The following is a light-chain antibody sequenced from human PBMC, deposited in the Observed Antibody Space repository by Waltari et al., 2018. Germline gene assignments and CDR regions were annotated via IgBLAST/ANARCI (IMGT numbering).Light chain of an antibody. J-gene: IGKJ2*03. CDR1: QGIRSY. CDR3: QQSNSYPYS. V-gene: IGKV1-17*01. CDR2: YAN. Sequence: DIQMSQSPSSLSASVGDRVTITCRASQGIRSYLSWYQQKSGEATKLLMSYANTLASGVPSRFSGSRSGTEFTLTSSSLQPEDFATYYCQQSNSYPYSFGQGTKVEIK.